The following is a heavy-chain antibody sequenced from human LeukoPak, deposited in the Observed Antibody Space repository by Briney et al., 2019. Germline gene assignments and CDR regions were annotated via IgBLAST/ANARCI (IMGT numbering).Heavy chain of an antibody. Sequence: ASVKVSCKASGYTFMSYGIHWVRQAPGQGLEWMGWSSVYNGNTNYAQKFQGRVTMTRDTSISTAYMELSRLRSDDTAVYYCARGGDSGTTLGYFDYWGQGTLVTVSS. CDR2: SSVYNGNT. J-gene: IGHJ4*02. CDR3: ARGGDSGTTLGYFDY. D-gene: IGHD1-26*01. V-gene: IGHV1-18*01. CDR1: GYTFMSYG.